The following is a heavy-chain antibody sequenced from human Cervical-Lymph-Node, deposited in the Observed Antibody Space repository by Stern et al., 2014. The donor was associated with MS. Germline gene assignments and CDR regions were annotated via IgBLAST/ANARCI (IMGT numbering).Heavy chain of an antibody. Sequence: EVQLVESGAEVKKPGESLKISCKLSGYSFTIYYIAWVRQMPGKSLEWMGVIYPYDSDTTYSPSFQGQVPSSADKSSTTAYLQWSSLRASDTAMYYCARHVQGFDYWGQGTLVTVSS. CDR3: ARHVQGFDY. J-gene: IGHJ4*02. CDR1: GYSFTIYY. CDR2: IYPYDSDT. V-gene: IGHV5-51*01.